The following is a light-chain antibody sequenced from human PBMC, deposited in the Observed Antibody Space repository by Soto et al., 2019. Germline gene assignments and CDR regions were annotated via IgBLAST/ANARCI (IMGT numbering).Light chain of an antibody. V-gene: IGKV1-9*01. CDR3: QQLNSYPLFT. J-gene: IGKJ3*01. Sequence: DIQLTQSPSFLSASVGDRVTITCRASQGISSYLAWYQQKPGKAPKLLIYAASTLQSGVPSRFSGSGSGTELTLTISSLQPEDFTTYCCQQLNSYPLFTFGPGTKVDIK. CDR1: QGISSY. CDR2: AAS.